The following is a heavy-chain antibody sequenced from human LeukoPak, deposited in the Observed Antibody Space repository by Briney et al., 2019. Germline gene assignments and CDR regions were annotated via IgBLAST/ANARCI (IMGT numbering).Heavy chain of an antibody. V-gene: IGHV3-21*01. CDR2: NI. J-gene: IGHJ4*02. Sequence: GGSLRLSCAASGFTFSRNDMNWVRQAPGKGLEWVSSNIYYADSVKGRFTISRDNAKNSLFLQMNSLRAEDTAVYFCARGVYGDYPLEGSYYFDFRGQGTLVTVSS. CDR1: GFTFSRND. CDR3: ARGVYGDYPLEGSYYFDF. D-gene: IGHD4-17*01.